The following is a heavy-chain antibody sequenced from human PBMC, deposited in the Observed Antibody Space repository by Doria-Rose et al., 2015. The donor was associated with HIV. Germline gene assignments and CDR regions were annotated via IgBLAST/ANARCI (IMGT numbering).Heavy chain of an antibody. CDR2: ISSSGTT. V-gene: IGHV4-30-4*01. D-gene: IGHD3-10*01. Sequence: QVQLQESGPGLVRPSQTLSLTCTVPGDSISSGDSFWSWIRQPPGKGPEWIGYISSSGTTYYYPSLRGRLTISLDASKNQSSLNLNSVTAADTAVYYCARARNYGFPHFFDFWGQGTLVTVSS. CDR3: ARARNYGFPHFFDF. CDR1: GDSISSGDSF. J-gene: IGHJ4*02.